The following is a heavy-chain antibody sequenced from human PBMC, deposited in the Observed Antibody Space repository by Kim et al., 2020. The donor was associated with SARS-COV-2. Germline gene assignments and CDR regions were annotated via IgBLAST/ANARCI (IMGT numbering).Heavy chain of an antibody. CDR1: GFTFSSYS. J-gene: IGHJ4*02. V-gene: IGHV3-21*01. CDR3: ARESGYCSSMSCSKHDY. CDR2: ISGSSSYI. Sequence: GGSLRLSCAASGFTFSSYSRNWVRQAPGKGLEWVSSISGSSSYIYYADSVKGRFTISRDNAKNSLYLQMNSLRAEDTAMYYCARESGYCSSMSCSKHDYWGQGTLVTVSS. D-gene: IGHD2-2*03.